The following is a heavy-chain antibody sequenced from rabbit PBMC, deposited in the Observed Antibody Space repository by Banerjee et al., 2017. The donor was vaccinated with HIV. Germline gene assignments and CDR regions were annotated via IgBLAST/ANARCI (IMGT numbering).Heavy chain of an antibody. D-gene: IGHD1-1*01. CDR1: GFTLSSSYY. V-gene: IGHV1S45*01. CDR2: IVADSGST. J-gene: IGHJ4*01. Sequence: QEQLVESGGGLVQPEGSLTLTCKASGFTLSSSYYMCWVRQAPGKGLEWIGCIVADSGSTYYASWAKGRFTISKTSSTTVTLQMTSLTAADTATYFSTTSSSGVWSFNLWGPGTLVTVS. CDR3: TTSSSGVWSFNL.